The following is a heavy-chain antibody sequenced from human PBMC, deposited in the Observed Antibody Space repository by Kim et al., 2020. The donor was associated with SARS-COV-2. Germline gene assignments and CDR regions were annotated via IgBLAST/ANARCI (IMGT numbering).Heavy chain of an antibody. Sequence: SETLSLTCTVSGGSISSYYWSWIRQPPGKGLEWIGYIYYSGSTNYNPSLKSRVTISVDTSKNQFSLKLSSVTAADTAVYYCARALSLVETTGAFDIWGQGTMVTVSS. CDR3: ARALSLVETTGAFDI. V-gene: IGHV4-59*13. J-gene: IGHJ3*02. CDR1: GGSISSYY. D-gene: IGHD6-6*01. CDR2: IYYSGST.